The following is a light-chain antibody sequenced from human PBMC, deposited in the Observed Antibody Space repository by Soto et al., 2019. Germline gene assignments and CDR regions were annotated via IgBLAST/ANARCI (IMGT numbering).Light chain of an antibody. Sequence: EIVMTQSPATLSVSPGERATLSCRASQSVSSNLAWYKQKPGQAPRLLIYGASTRATGIPARFSGSGSGTDFTLTISRLEPEDFAVYYCQQYDSLVTFGQGTKVDIK. J-gene: IGKJ1*01. V-gene: IGKV3-15*01. CDR2: GAS. CDR3: QQYDSLVT. CDR1: QSVSSN.